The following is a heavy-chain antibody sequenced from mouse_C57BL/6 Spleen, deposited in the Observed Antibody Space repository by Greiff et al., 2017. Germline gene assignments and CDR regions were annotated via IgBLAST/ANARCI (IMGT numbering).Heavy chain of an antibody. CDR1: GYTFTSYW. Sequence: VQLQQPGAELVRPGSSVKLSCKASGYTFTSYWLHLVKQRPIQGLEWIGNIDPSDSETHYNQKFKDKATLTVVKSSSTAYMQISSLTSEDAAVYYCARRGTHCAWYFDVWGTGTTVTVYS. V-gene: IGHV1-52*01. CDR3: ARRGTHCAWYFDV. D-gene: IGHD3-3*01. J-gene: IGHJ1*03. CDR2: IDPSDSET.